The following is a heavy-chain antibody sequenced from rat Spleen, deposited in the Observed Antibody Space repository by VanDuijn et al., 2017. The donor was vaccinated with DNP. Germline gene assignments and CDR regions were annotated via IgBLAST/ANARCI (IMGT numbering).Heavy chain of an antibody. CDR1: GFTFNYYW. D-gene: IGHD1-4*01. Sequence: EVQLVESGGDLVQPGRSLKLSCVASGFTFNYYWMAWVRQAPTKGLEWVTTISASGGSTYYRDSVKGRFTVSRENAQSTLYLQMTNLRSEDTATYYCTRDLHFGYNYAFDYWGQGVLVSVSS. CDR3: TRDLHFGYNYAFDY. J-gene: IGHJ2*01. V-gene: IGHV5-31*01. CDR2: ISASGGST.